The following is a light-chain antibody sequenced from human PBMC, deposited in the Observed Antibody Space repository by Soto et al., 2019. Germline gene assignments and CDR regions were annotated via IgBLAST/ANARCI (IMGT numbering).Light chain of an antibody. CDR1: SSDVGGYNY. CDR3: SSYTSSSSVV. Sequence: QSALTQPASVSGSPGQSITISCTGTSSDVGGYNYVSWYQQHPGKAPKRMIYDVSNRPSGVSNRFSGSKSGNTASLTISGLQGEDEADYYCSSYTSSSSVVFGGGTKLTVL. V-gene: IGLV2-14*01. CDR2: DVS. J-gene: IGLJ2*01.